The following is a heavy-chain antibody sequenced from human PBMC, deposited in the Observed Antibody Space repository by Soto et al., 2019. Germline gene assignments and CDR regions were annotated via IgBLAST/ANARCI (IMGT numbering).Heavy chain of an antibody. CDR3: ARDTIVVVTAIPIYYYYGMAV. V-gene: IGHV3-33*01. Sequence: GGSLRLSCAASGFTFSSYGMHWVRQAPGKGLEWVAVIWYDGSNKYYADSVKGRFTISRDNSKNTLYLQMNSLRAEDTAVYYCARDTIVVVTAIPIYYYYGMAVWGQGTTVTVSS. J-gene: IGHJ6*02. CDR1: GFTFSSYG. D-gene: IGHD2-21*02. CDR2: IWYDGSNK.